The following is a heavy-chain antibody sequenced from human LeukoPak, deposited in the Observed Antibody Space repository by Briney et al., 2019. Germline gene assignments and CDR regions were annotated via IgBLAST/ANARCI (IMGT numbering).Heavy chain of an antibody. D-gene: IGHD6-19*01. J-gene: IGHJ4*02. V-gene: IGHV4-34*01. Sequence: SETLSLTCAVYGGSFSGYYWSWIRQPPGKGLEWIGEINHSGSTNYNPSLKSRVTISVDTSKSQFSLKLSSVTAADTAVYYCARGRQWLGRPFDYWGQGTLVTVSS. CDR1: GGSFSGYY. CDR3: ARGRQWLGRPFDY. CDR2: INHSGST.